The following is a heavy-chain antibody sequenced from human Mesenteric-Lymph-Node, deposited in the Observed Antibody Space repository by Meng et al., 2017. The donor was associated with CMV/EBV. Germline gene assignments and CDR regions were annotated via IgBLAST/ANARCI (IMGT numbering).Heavy chain of an antibody. J-gene: IGHJ5*02. CDR2: MHPNSGNT. Sequence: SGYPFTSYDINWVRQATGQGLEWMGWMHPNSGNTGYAQKFQGRVTMTRNTSISTAYMELSSLRSEDTAVYYCARGRYSSSWSDNWFDPWGQGTLVTVSS. CDR3: ARGRYSSSWSDNWFDP. CDR1: GYPFTSYD. V-gene: IGHV1-8*01. D-gene: IGHD6-13*01.